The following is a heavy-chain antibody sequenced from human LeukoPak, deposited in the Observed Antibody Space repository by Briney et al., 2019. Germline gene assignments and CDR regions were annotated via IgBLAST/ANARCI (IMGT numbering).Heavy chain of an antibody. CDR2: IIPIFGTA. J-gene: IGHJ4*02. Sequence: GASVKVSCKASGYTFTSYGISWVRQAPGQGLEWMGGIIPIFGTANYAQKFQGRVTITADESTSTAYMELSSLRSEDTAVYYCARDVGGLPYWGQGTLVTVSS. V-gene: IGHV1-69*13. D-gene: IGHD3-16*01. CDR1: GYTFTSYG. CDR3: ARDVGGLPY.